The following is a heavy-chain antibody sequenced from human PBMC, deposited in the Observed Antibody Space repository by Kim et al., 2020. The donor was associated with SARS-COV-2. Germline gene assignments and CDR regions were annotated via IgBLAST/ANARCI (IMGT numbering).Heavy chain of an antibody. J-gene: IGHJ6*02. D-gene: IGHD6-13*01. CDR1: GFTFSSYS. V-gene: IGHV3-21*01. Sequence: GGSLRLSCAASGFTFSSYSMNWVRQAPGKGLEWVSSIISSSSYIYYADSVKGRFTISRDNAKNSLYLQMNSLRAEDTAVYYCALWSAAASYYYYGMDVWGQGTTVTVSS. CDR2: IISSSSYI. CDR3: ALWSAAASYYYYGMDV.